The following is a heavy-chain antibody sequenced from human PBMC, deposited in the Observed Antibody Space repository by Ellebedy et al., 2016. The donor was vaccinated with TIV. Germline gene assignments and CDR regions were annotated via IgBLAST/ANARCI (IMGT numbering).Heavy chain of an antibody. CDR3: TRSIAGPSGWFDP. J-gene: IGHJ5*02. Sequence: GESLKISCVASGFTLGDHYIDWVRQAPGKGLEWLGFIRSKAFGGTTVYAASVKGRFTISRDDSRNSVYLQMNSLKTEDTAVYYCTRSIAGPSGWFDPWGQGTLVTVSS. D-gene: IGHD6-6*01. CDR1: GFTLGDHY. V-gene: IGHV3-72*01. CDR2: IRSKAFGGTT.